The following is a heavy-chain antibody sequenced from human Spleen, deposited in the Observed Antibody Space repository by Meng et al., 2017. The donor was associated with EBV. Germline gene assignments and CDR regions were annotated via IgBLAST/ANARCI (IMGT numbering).Heavy chain of an antibody. V-gene: IGHV1-69*01. J-gene: IGHJ4*02. Sequence: QVYLCQFGARVNKLGSSVKVPCKTSGGILNSEAISWGRQAPGQGLEWLGGLITMFGAPNYAQRFQDRVTIIADASTSTHYMELSSLRFEDTALYYCASESGRGYTPDYWGQGTLVTVSS. CDR1: GGILNSEA. CDR2: LITMFGAP. D-gene: IGHD3-10*01. CDR3: ASESGRGYTPDY.